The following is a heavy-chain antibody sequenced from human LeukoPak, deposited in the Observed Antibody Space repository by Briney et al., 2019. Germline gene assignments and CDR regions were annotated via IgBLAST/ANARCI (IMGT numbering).Heavy chain of an antibody. V-gene: IGHV3-21*01. CDR1: GFTLSSYS. CDR2: ISSSSSYI. J-gene: IGHJ6*02. CDR3: ARDQATVAYYYYYYGMDV. Sequence: GGSLRLSCAASGFTLSSYSMNWVRQAPGKGLEWVSSISSSSSYIYYADSVKGRFTISRDNAKNSLYLQMNSLRAEDTAVYYCARDQATVAYYYYYYGMDVWGQGTTVTVSS. D-gene: IGHD4-23*01.